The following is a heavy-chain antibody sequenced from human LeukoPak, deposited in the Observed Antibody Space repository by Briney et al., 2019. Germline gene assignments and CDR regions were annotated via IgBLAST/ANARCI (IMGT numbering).Heavy chain of an antibody. CDR3: ARSGLLLWFGELLYHDAFDI. D-gene: IGHD3-10*01. J-gene: IGHJ3*02. CDR2: INHSGST. Sequence: PSETLSLTCAVYGGSFSGYYWSWIRQPPGKGLEWIGEINHSGSTNYNPSLKSRVTISVDTSKNQFSLKLSSVTAADTAVYYCARSGLLLWFGELLYHDAFDIWGQGTMVTVSS. V-gene: IGHV4-34*01. CDR1: GGSFSGYY.